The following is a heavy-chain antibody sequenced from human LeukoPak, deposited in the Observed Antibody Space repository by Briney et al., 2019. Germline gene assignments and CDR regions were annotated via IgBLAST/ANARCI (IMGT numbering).Heavy chain of an antibody. CDR2: MNANPHNGET. J-gene: IGHJ4*02. Sequence: ASVKVSCKASGYTFTSYDINWVRLAPGHGLEWMGWMNANPHNGETRHAQKLQGRVTMTVNTSTRTFYMELSSLRSEDPAVYFCARLSQYSLTPHRSGLHYCSQGTLVIVSS. CDR1: GYTFTSYD. CDR3: ARLSQYSLTPHRSGLHY. D-gene: IGHD1-14*01. V-gene: IGHV1-8*01.